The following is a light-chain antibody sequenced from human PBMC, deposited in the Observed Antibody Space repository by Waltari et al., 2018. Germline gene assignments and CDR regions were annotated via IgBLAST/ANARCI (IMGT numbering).Light chain of an antibody. Sequence: QSALTQPASVSGSPGQSITISCTGTSSDVGRYNLVSWYQQHPGQAPKLMIYEVSKRPSWGSNRFSGSKSGNTASLTISGLQAEDEADYYCCSYAGSSTYVVFGGGTKLTVL. CDR1: SSDVGRYNL. V-gene: IGLV2-23*02. J-gene: IGLJ2*01. CDR3: CSYAGSSTYVV. CDR2: EVS.